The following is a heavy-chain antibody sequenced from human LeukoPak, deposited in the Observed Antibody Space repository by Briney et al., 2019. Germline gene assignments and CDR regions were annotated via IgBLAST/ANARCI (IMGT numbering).Heavy chain of an antibody. J-gene: IGHJ2*01. CDR3: ARRLVRGVISGDWYFDL. Sequence: SETLSLTCTVSGGSVSSYYWNWIRQPPGKGLEWIGYIYYSGSTNYNPSLKSRVTISVDTSRNQFSLNLNSVTAADTAVYYCARRLVRGVISGDWYFDLWGRGTLVTVSS. V-gene: IGHV4-59*02. D-gene: IGHD3-10*01. CDR2: IYYSGST. CDR1: GGSVSSYY.